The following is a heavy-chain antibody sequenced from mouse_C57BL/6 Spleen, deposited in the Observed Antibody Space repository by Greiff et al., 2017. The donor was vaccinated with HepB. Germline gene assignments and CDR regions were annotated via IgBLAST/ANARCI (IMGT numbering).Heavy chain of an antibody. J-gene: IGHJ4*01. Sequence: EVMLVESEGGLVQPGSSMKLSCTASGFTFSDYYMAWVRQVPEKGLEWVANINYDGSSTYYLDSLKSRFIISRDNAKNILYLQMSSLKSEDTATYYCAREDYGSSYVYAMDYWGQGTSVTVSS. CDR2: INYDGSST. V-gene: IGHV5-16*01. D-gene: IGHD1-1*01. CDR1: GFTFSDYY. CDR3: AREDYGSSYVYAMDY.